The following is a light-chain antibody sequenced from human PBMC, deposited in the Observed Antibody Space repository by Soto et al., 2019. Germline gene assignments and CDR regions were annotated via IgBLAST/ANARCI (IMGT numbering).Light chain of an antibody. Sequence: QSVLTQPPSVPAAPGQKVTISCSGSSSNIGGNSVSWYQQLPGTAPKLLIYDDNKRPSGIPDRFSGSKSGTSATLGITGFQTGDEADYYCGSWDSSLSAYVFGTGTKVTVI. CDR1: SSNIGGNS. J-gene: IGLJ1*01. CDR2: DDN. CDR3: GSWDSSLSAYV. V-gene: IGLV1-51*01.